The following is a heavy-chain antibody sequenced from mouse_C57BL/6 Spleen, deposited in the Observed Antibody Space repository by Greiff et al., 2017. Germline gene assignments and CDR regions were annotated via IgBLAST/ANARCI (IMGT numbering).Heavy chain of an antibody. CDR2: IDPETGGT. CDR3: TRKDGYDGFDY. V-gene: IGHV1-15*01. D-gene: IGHD2-2*01. Sequence: VQLQQSGAELVRPGASVTLSCKASGYTFTDYEMHWVKQTPVHGLEWIGAIDPETGGTAYNQKFKGKAILTADKSSSTAYMELRSLTSEDSAVYYCTRKDGYDGFDYWGQGTTLTVSS. CDR1: GYTFTDYE. J-gene: IGHJ2*01.